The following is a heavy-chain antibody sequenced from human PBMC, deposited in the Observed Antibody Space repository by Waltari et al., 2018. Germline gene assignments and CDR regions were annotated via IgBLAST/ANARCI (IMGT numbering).Heavy chain of an antibody. CDR3: ARGQLIFDY. Sequence: QVQLQESGPGLVKPSETLSLTCTVSGGSISSYYWSWIRQPPGKGLEWIGYIYYSGSTNYSPSLKSRVTISVDTSKNQFSLKLGSVSAADTAVYYCARGQLIFDYWGQGTLVIVSS. J-gene: IGHJ4*02. CDR2: IYYSGST. CDR1: GGSISSYY. D-gene: IGHD5-18*01. V-gene: IGHV4-59*01.